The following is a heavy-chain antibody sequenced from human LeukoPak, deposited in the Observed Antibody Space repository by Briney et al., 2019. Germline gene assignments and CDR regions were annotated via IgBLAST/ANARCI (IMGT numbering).Heavy chain of an antibody. D-gene: IGHD3-10*01. CDR2: NSCSGGST. CDR1: VFTFSSYA. J-gene: IGHJ5*02. Sequence: GRTLRLSRAASVFTFSSYAMSWVRQAPGKGLECVSENSCSGGSTYYADSVKGRFTISRDNSKNTLYLQMNSLRAEDTAVYYCAKSMVRGVINGWFDPWGQGTLVTVSS. CDR3: AKSMVRGVINGWFDP. V-gene: IGHV3-23*01.